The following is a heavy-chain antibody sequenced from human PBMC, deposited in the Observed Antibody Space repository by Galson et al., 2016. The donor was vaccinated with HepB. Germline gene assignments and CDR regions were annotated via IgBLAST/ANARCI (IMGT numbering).Heavy chain of an antibody. V-gene: IGHV3-48*03. CDR3: ARDNSHCGRTSCIPTYRYFDL. CDR2: IHFSGTPI. Sequence: SLRLSCAGSGFTFGSFEMTWVRRAPGKGLEWVSIIHFSGTPIYYADSVKGRFTISRDNADNSLFLHMSSLRAEDTAIYYCARDNSHCGRTSCIPTYRYFDLWGRGTLVTVSS. CDR1: GFTFGSFE. J-gene: IGHJ2*01. D-gene: IGHD2-2*01.